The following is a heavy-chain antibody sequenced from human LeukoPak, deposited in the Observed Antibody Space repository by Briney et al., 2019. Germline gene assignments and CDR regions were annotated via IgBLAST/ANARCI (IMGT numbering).Heavy chain of an antibody. CDR3: ARDQHSSGWYDFDY. Sequence: ASVKVSCKASGCTFTGYYMHWVRQAPGQGLEWMGWINPNSGGTNYAQKFQGRVTMTRDTSISTAYMELSRLRSDDTAVYYCARDQHSSGWYDFDYWGQGTLVTVSS. D-gene: IGHD6-19*01. CDR1: GCTFTGYY. J-gene: IGHJ4*02. CDR2: INPNSGGT. V-gene: IGHV1-2*02.